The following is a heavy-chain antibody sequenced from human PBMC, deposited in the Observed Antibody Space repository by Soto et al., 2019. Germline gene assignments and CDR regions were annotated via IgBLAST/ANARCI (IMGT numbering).Heavy chain of an antibody. Sequence: SETLSLTCTVSGGSISSYYWSWIRQPPGKGLEWIGYIYYSGSTNYNPSLKSRVTISVDTSKNQFSLKLSSVTAADTAVYYCARATTFLTGFDYWGQGTLVTVSS. J-gene: IGHJ4*02. CDR2: IYYSGST. V-gene: IGHV4-59*01. CDR1: GGSISSYY. D-gene: IGHD3-9*01. CDR3: ARATTFLTGFDY.